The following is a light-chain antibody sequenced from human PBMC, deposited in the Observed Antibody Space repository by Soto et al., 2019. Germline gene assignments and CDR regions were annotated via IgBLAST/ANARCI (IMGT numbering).Light chain of an antibody. Sequence: LTQSPATLSVSPGEGTTLSCRASRTVNSILAWYQQRPGQAPRLLIYGASSRATGIPDRFSGSGSGTDFTLTISRLEPEDFAVYYCQQYGSSPITFGQGTRLEI. CDR2: GAS. CDR1: RTVNSI. J-gene: IGKJ5*01. CDR3: QQYGSSPIT. V-gene: IGKV3-20*01.